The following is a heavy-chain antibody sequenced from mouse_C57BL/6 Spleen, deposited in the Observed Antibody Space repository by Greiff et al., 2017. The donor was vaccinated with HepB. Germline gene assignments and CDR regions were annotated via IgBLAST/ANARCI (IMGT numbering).Heavy chain of an antibody. CDR2: ISYDGSN. CDR3: ARAVDYPYYFDY. V-gene: IGHV3-6*01. CDR1: GYSITSGYY. Sequence: DVKLQESGPGLVKPSQSLSLTCSVTGYSITSGYYWNWIRQFPGNKLEWMGYISYDGSNNYNPSLKNRISLTRDTSKNQFFLKLNSVTTEDTATYYCARAVDYPYYFDYWGQGTTLTVSS. D-gene: IGHD2-4*01. J-gene: IGHJ2*01.